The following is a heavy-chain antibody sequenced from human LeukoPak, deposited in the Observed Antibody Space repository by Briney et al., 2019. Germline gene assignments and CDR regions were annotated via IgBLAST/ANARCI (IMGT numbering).Heavy chain of an antibody. Sequence: GGSLRLSCAASGFTFSDSWMSWVRQAPGKGLEWVANMNQDGSETGYVDSVKGRFTISRDNARNSLYLQMGSLRAEDTAVYYCATYTHWVAGDVWGQGTTVTVSS. V-gene: IGHV3-7*01. J-gene: IGHJ6*02. CDR2: MNQDGSET. CDR3: ATYTHWVAGDV. D-gene: IGHD3-16*01. CDR1: GFTFSDSW.